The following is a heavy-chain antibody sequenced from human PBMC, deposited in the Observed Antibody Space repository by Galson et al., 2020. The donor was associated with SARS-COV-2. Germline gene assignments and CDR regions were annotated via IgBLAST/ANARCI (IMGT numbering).Heavy chain of an antibody. CDR2: INSDGSRT. J-gene: IGHJ4*02. D-gene: IGHD3-10*01. V-gene: IGHV3-74*01. CDR1: GFTFSTYW. CDR3: LRGLTIDY. Sequence: GESLKISCAASGFTFSTYWMHWVRQAQGKGLVWVSRINSDGSRTTYADSVKGRFTISRDNAKNTLYLQMNSLRAEDTAVYYCLRGLTIDYWGRGTLVSVSS.